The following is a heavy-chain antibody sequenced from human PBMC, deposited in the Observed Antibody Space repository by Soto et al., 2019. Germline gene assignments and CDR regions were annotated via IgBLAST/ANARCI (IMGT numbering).Heavy chain of an antibody. CDR3: ARDFSRLDY. V-gene: IGHV1-18*01. CDR1: GYTFSNYA. D-gene: IGHD6-19*01. J-gene: IGHJ4*02. CDR2: IGTYNGIT. Sequence: QVQLVQSGAEVKKPGASVKVSCKASGYTFSNYAFSWVRQAPGQGLEWMGWIGTYNGITNYSHKFQDRITLTTDTSTTTAYMELRDLRSDDTAVYYCARDFSRLDYWGQGTLVTVSS.